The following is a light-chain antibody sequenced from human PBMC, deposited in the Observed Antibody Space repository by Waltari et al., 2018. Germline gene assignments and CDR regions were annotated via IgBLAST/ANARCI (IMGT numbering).Light chain of an antibody. CDR2: DVF. V-gene: IGLV2-14*03. CDR3: CAYTIRSTLV. Sequence: SALTQPASVSGSPGQSIPISCAGTSSDLGTNEYVSWYQQHPDKAPKLIIHDVFNRPSGISNRFSGSKSANTASLTITGLQAEDEADYYCCAYTIRSTLVFGGGTRVTVL. J-gene: IGLJ3*02. CDR1: SSDLGTNEY.